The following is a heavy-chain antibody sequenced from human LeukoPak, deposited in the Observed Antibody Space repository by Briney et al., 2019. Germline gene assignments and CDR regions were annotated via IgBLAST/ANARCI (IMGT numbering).Heavy chain of an antibody. V-gene: IGHV4-59*11. CDR1: GGSISSHY. J-gene: IGHJ4*02. Sequence: SETLSLNCTGSGGSISSHYWSWIRQRPGKGLEWIGYTYYSGRTNYNPSLKSRVTISVDTSKSQFSLKLSSVTAADTAVYYCVRRTGYYDFWSGYYRPRPCYFDYWGQGTLVTVS. CDR3: VRRTGYYDFWSGYYRPRPCYFDY. CDR2: TYYSGRT. D-gene: IGHD3-3*01.